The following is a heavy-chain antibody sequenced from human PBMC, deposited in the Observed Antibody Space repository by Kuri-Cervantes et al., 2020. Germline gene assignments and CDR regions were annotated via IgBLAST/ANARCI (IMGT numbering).Heavy chain of an antibody. CDR1: GYSISSGYY. Sequence: ESLKISCAVSGYSISSGYYWGWIRQPPGKGLEWIGSIYHSGSTYYNPSLKSRVTISVDTSKNQFSLKLSSVTAADTAVYYCASLPSDSSSHPYFDYWGQGTLVTVSS. V-gene: IGHV4-38-2*01. CDR3: ASLPSDSSSHPYFDY. J-gene: IGHJ4*02. CDR2: IYHSGST. D-gene: IGHD6-6*01.